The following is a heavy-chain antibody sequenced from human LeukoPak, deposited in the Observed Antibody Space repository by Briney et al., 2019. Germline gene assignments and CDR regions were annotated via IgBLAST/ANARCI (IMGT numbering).Heavy chain of an antibody. CDR3: ARDGYNYFDY. V-gene: IGHV6-1*01. Sequence: SQTLSLTRAISGDSVSSNSVAWNWIRQSPSRGLEWLGRTYYRSKWYNDYAVSVKSRITIDPETSKNQFSLQLTSVIPEDTAVYYCARDGYNYFDYWGQGTLVTVSS. J-gene: IGHJ4*02. CDR2: TYYRSKWYN. CDR1: GDSVSSNSVA. D-gene: IGHD5-24*01.